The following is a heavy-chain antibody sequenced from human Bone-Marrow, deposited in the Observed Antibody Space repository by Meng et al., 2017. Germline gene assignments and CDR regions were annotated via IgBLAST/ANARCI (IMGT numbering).Heavy chain of an antibody. CDR1: GGSISSSSYY. Sequence: QLHLQESGPGLVKPSETLSLPCTVSGGSISSSSYYWGWIRQPPGKGLEWIGSIYYSGSTYYNPSLKSRVTISVDTSKNQFSLKLSSVTAADTAVYYCARDCPSPFRWFDPWGQGTLVTVSS. J-gene: IGHJ5*02. CDR3: ARDCPSPFRWFDP. V-gene: IGHV4-39*07. CDR2: IYYSGST.